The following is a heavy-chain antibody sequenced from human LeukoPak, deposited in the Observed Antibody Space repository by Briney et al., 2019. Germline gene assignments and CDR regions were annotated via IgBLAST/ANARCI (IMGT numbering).Heavy chain of an antibody. D-gene: IGHD4-17*01. CDR1: GVSISSGGYY. Sequence: PSQTLSLTCTVSGVSISSGGYYWSWIRQHPGKGLEWIGYIYYSGSTYYNPSLKSRVTISVDTSKNQFSLKLSSVTAADTAVYYCARAPVGPVTFLYFDYWGQGTLVTVSS. V-gene: IGHV4-31*03. J-gene: IGHJ4*02. CDR3: ARAPVGPVTFLYFDY. CDR2: IYYSGST.